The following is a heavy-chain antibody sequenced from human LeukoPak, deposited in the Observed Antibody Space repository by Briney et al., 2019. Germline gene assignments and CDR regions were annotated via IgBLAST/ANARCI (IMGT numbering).Heavy chain of an antibody. CDR1: GGSISSYY. CDR3: ARGNSSSWYLSAPFDI. V-gene: IGHV4-59*01. Sequence: SSETLSLTCTVSGGSISSYYWSWIRQPPGKGLEWIGHIYYSGSTNYNPSLKSRVTISVDTSKNQFSLKLSSVTAADTAVYYCARGNSSSWYLSAPFDIWGQGTMVTVSS. CDR2: IYYSGST. J-gene: IGHJ3*02. D-gene: IGHD6-13*01.